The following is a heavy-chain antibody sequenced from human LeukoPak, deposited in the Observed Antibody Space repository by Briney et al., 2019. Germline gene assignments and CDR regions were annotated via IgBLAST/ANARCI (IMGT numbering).Heavy chain of an antibody. D-gene: IGHD5-18*01. V-gene: IGHV4-30-2*01. CDR1: GGSISSGDYS. J-gene: IGHJ5*02. CDR2: IYHSGST. Sequence: PSQTLSLTCAVSGGSISSGDYSWSWIRQPPGKGLEWIGYIYHSGSTYYNPSLKSRVTISVDRSKNQFSLKLSSVTAADTAVYYCARGDTAMAYNWFDPWGQGTLVTVSS. CDR3: ARGDTAMAYNWFDP.